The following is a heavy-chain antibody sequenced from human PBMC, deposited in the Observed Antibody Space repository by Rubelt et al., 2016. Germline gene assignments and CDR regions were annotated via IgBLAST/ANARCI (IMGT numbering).Heavy chain of an antibody. V-gene: IGHV4-59*12. Sequence: QVQLQESGPGLVKSSETLSLTCTVSGGSISSYYWSWIRQPPGKGLEWIAYIHYSGSTKYDPSPKSRVTVSVDTSKNQFSLKVTSLTAADTAVYFCATRLPTDYWGQGTPVTV. CDR1: GGSISSYY. J-gene: IGHJ4*02. CDR2: IHYSGST. CDR3: ATRLPTDY. D-gene: IGHD2-15*01.